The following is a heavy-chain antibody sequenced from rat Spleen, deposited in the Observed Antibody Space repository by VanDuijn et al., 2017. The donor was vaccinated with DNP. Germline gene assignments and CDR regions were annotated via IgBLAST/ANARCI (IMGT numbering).Heavy chain of an antibody. V-gene: IGHV5-20*01. CDR3: TKTGGNWVAH. CDR1: GFTFSDYY. D-gene: IGHD1-11*01. J-gene: IGHJ3*01. CDR2: ISSRGGAA. Sequence: EVQLVESGGGLVQPGRSLKLSCAASGFTFSDYYMAWVRQAPKKGLEWVAAISSRGGAAYYRDSVKGRFTISRDNAKSTLYLQMDSLRSEDTATYYCTKTGGNWVAHWGQGTLVTVSS.